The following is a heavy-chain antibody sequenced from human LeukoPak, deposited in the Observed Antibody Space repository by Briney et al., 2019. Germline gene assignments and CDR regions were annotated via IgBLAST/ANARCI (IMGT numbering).Heavy chain of an antibody. Sequence: SETLSLTCTVSGGSISSSSYYWGWIRQPPGKGLEWIGSIHYSGSTYYNPSLKSRVTISLDTSKNQFSLKVSSVTAADTAVYYCARGQGTVTTHWGQGTLVTVSS. CDR1: GGSISSSSYY. D-gene: IGHD4-17*01. J-gene: IGHJ4*02. CDR3: ARGQGTVTTH. CDR2: IHYSGST. V-gene: IGHV4-39*07.